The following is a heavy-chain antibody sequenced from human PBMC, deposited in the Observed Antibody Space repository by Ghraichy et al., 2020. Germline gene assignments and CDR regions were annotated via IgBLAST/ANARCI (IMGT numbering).Heavy chain of an antibody. CDR1: GFTFNSYW. CDR2: IKEDESKE. Sequence: GSLRLSCAASGFTFNSYWMSWVRQAPGKGLEWVATIKEDESKEYYVDSVKGRFTISRDNARNSLYLQLTSLRAEDTAVYYCARDPDNGWILGDSWGQGTLVTVSS. CDR3: ARDPDNGWILGDS. J-gene: IGHJ4*02. V-gene: IGHV3-7*04. D-gene: IGHD6-19*01.